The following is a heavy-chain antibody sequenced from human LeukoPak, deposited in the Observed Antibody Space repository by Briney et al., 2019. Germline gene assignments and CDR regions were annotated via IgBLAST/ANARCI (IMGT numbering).Heavy chain of an antibody. CDR3: ARESWFGEKNMDV. CDR2: IYYSGST. CDR1: GGSISSYY. J-gene: IGHJ6*03. D-gene: IGHD3-10*01. Sequence: SEALSLTCTVSGGSISSYYWSWLRQPPGKGLKWIGYIYYSGSTNYNPSLKSRVTISVDTSKNQFSLKLSSVTAADTAVYYCARESWFGEKNMDVWGKGTTVTVSS. V-gene: IGHV4-59*12.